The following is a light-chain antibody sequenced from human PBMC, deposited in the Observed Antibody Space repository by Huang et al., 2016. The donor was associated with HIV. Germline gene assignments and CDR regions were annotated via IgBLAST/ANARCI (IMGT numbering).Light chain of an antibody. CDR2: DAS. Sequence: DIQMTQSPSSLSASMGDRVTITCRASQSVSNYLNWYQKKPGKAPKLLIYDASSLQSGVPSRFSGSGSGTEFTLTISSLHPEDFATYYCQQTYGSVTFGQGTRLEVK. CDR3: QQTYGSVT. V-gene: IGKV1-39*01. J-gene: IGKJ5*01. CDR1: QSVSNY.